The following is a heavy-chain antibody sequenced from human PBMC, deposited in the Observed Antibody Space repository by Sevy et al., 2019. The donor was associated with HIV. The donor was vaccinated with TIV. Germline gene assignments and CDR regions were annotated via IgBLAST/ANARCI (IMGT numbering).Heavy chain of an antibody. V-gene: IGHV3-7*01. CDR2: IKQDGSDK. J-gene: IGHJ4*02. Sequence: GGSLRLSCAASGFTLSSYWMSWVRQAPGKGLEWVANIKQDGSDKYYADSVKGRFTISRDNAKNSLYLQMNSLRAEDTAVYYCARDLYSGSYYENYWGQGTLVTVSS. CDR1: GFTLSSYW. CDR3: ARDLYSGSYYENY. D-gene: IGHD1-26*01.